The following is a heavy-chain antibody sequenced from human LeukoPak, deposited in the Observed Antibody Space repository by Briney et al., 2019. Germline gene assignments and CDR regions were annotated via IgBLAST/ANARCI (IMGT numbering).Heavy chain of an antibody. CDR3: ARGSPNLFDY. Sequence: PGGSLRLSCAASGFTFSSYSMNWVRQAPGKGREWVSSISSSSTYIYYADSVKGRFTISRDNAKNSLYLHMNSLRDEDTAVYYCARGSPNLFDYWGQGTLVTVSS. CDR1: GFTFSSYS. J-gene: IGHJ4*02. D-gene: IGHD1-14*01. CDR2: ISSSSTYI. V-gene: IGHV3-21*01.